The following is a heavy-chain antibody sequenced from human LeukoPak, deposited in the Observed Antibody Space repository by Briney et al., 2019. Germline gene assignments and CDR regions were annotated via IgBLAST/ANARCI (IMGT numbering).Heavy chain of an antibody. D-gene: IGHD3-10*01. Sequence: ASVKVSCKASGYTFTSYYMHWVRQAPGQGLEWMGIINPSGGSTSYAQKFQGRVTMTRDMSTSTVYMELSSLRAEDTAVYFCAKRGVAIRVFLVGFHKEASYFDSWGQGALVTVSS. CDR2: INPSGGST. V-gene: IGHV1-46*01. J-gene: IGHJ4*02. CDR1: GYTFTSYY. CDR3: AKRGVAIRVFLVGFHKEASYFDS.